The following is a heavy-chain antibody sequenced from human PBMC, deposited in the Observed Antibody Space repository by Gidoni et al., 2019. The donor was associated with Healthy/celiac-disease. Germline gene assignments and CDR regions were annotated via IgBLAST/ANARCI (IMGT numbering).Heavy chain of an antibody. Sequence: EVQLVESGGGLVQPGGSLRLSCAASGFTFSRYWVHWVRQAPGKGLVWVSRINSDGSSTSYADSVKGRFTISRDNAKNTLYLQMNSLRAEDTAVYYCARVKEWLQLDYFDYWGQGTLVTVSS. J-gene: IGHJ4*02. V-gene: IGHV3-74*01. CDR3: ARVKEWLQLDYFDY. CDR2: INSDGSST. D-gene: IGHD5-12*01. CDR1: GFTFSRYW.